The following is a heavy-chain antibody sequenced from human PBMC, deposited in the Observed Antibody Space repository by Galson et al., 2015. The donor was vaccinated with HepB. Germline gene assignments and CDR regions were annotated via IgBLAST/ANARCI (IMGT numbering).Heavy chain of an antibody. CDR2: IYHSGST. D-gene: IGHD6-13*01. Sequence: SETLSLTCTVSGYSISSGYYWGWIRQPPGKGLEWIGSIYHSGSTYYNPSLKSRVTISVDTSKNQFSLKLSSVTAADTAVYYCAGYSSSWSGFDYWGQGTLVTVSS. J-gene: IGHJ4*02. CDR3: AGYSSSWSGFDY. V-gene: IGHV4-38-2*02. CDR1: GYSISSGYY.